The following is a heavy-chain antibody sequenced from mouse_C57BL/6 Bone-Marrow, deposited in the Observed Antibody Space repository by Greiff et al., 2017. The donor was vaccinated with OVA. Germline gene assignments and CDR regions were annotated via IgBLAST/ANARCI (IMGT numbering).Heavy chain of an antibody. CDR2: IYPGSGNT. D-gene: IGHD2-4*01. CDR3: ARTPPYYDYDGYYFDY. J-gene: IGHJ2*01. Sequence: VQGVESGAELVRPGASVKLSCKASGYTFTDYYINWVKQRPGQGLEWIARIYPGSGNTYYNEKFKGKATLTAEKSSSTAYMQLSSLTSEDSAVYFCARTPPYYDYDGYYFDYWGQGTTLTVSS. CDR1: GYTFTDYY. V-gene: IGHV1-76*01.